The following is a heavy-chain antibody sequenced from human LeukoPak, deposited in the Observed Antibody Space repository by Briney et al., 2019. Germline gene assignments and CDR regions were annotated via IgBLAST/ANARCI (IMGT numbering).Heavy chain of an antibody. CDR1: GYTFTSYA. CDR2: INNNTGNP. J-gene: IGHJ4*02. V-gene: IGHV7-4-1*02. CDR3: AREAYSSAYYFDY. D-gene: IGHD5-18*01. Sequence: ASVKVSCKASGYTFTSYAMNWVRQAPGQGLEWMGWINNNTGNPSYARGFTGRFVFSLDTSVSTAYLQISSLKAEDTAVYYCAREAYSSAYYFDYWGQGTLVTVSS.